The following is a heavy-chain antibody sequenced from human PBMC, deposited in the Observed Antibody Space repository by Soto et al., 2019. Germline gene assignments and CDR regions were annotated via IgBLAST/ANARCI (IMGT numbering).Heavy chain of an antibody. Sequence: VQLVESGGGLVQPGGSLRLSCAASAFTFSTYAMSWVRQAPGKGLEWVSAISGSGGSTYYADSVKGRFTISRDNSRDTLYLQMNSLIAEDTAVYYCAKRGPAAILFPMDVWGQGTTVTVSS. CDR1: AFTFSTYA. J-gene: IGHJ6*02. CDR3: AKRGPAAILFPMDV. D-gene: IGHD2-2*01. V-gene: IGHV3-23*04. CDR2: ISGSGGST.